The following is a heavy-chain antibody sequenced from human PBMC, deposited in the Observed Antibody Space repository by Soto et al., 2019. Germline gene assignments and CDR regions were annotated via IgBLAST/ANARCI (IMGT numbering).Heavy chain of an antibody. Sequence: SETLSLTCTVSGGSISSGGYYWSWFRQFPGKGLEWIGYIYYSGTTHYNPSLKSRISMSIDTSKNQFSLRLNSLTAADTAVYYCARDVTTKDFFDYWGQGSPVTVSS. D-gene: IGHD1-1*01. CDR2: IYYSGTT. V-gene: IGHV4-31*02. CDR3: ARDVTTKDFFDY. J-gene: IGHJ4*02. CDR1: GGSISSGGYY.